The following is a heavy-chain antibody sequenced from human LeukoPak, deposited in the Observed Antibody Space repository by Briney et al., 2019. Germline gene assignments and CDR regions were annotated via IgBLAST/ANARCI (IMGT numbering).Heavy chain of an antibody. CDR2: IYYSGST. D-gene: IGHD1-1*01. J-gene: IGHJ4*02. CDR3: ARVLTQDRTGTISDATDY. V-gene: IGHV4-30-4*08. Sequence: SQTLSLTCTVAGGSISSGDYYWSWIRQPPGKGLEWIGYIYYSGSTYYNPSLKSRVTISVDTSENQFSLKLSSVTAADTAVYYCARVLTQDRTGTISDATDYWGQGTLVTVSS. CDR1: GGSISSGDYY.